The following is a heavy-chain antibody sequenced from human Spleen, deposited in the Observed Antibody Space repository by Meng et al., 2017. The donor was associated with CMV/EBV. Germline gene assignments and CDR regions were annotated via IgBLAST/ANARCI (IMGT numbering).Heavy chain of an antibody. V-gene: IGHV1-2*02. D-gene: IGHD2-2*01. Sequence: YTFTRYAMNWVRQAPGQGLEWMGWINPNSGGTNYAQKFQGRVTMTRDTSISTAYMELSRLRSDDTAVYYCARVDCSSTSCVKNWFDPWGQGTLVTVSS. CDR1: YTFTRYA. J-gene: IGHJ5*02. CDR2: INPNSGGT. CDR3: ARVDCSSTSCVKNWFDP.